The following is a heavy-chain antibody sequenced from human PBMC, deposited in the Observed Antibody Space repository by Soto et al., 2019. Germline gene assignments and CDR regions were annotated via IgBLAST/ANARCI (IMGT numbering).Heavy chain of an antibody. D-gene: IGHD4-17*01. CDR1: GYTFTSYA. Sequence: ASVKVSCKASGYTFTSYAMHWVRQAPGQRLEWMGWINADNGNTKYSQKFQGRVTITRDTSASTAYMELRSLTSDDTAMYYCARGSYGDLLFDFWGQGTMVTVSS. CDR3: ARGSYGDLLFDF. CDR2: INADNGNT. V-gene: IGHV1-3*01. J-gene: IGHJ3*01.